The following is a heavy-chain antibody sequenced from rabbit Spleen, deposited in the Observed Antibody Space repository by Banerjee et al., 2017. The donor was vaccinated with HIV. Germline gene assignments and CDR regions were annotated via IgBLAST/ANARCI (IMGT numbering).Heavy chain of an antibody. CDR1: GVSFSLSSY. J-gene: IGHJ4*01. V-gene: IGHV1S40*01. D-gene: IGHD1-1*01. Sequence: QSLEESGGDLVKPGASLTLTCTASGVSFSLSSYMCWVRQAPGKGLEWIACINIVTGKSVYASWAKGRFVMSRTSSTTVTLQMTSLTAADTATYVCARDLVAVIGWNFNLWGQGTLVTVS. CDR2: INIVTGKS. CDR3: ARDLVAVIGWNFNL.